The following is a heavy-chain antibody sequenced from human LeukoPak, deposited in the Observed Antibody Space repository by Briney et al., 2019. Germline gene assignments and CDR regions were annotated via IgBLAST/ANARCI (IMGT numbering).Heavy chain of an antibody. V-gene: IGHV4-59*01. J-gene: IGHJ6*02. Sequence: PSETLSLTCTVSGGSISSYYWSWIRQPPGKGLEWIGYIYYSGSTNYNPSLKSRATISVDTSKNQFSLKLSSVTAANTAVYYCARAASPYYDFWSGYYPRDYYYYGMDVWGQGTTVTVSS. CDR3: ARAASPYYDFWSGYYPRDYYYYGMDV. CDR1: GGSISSYY. D-gene: IGHD3-3*01. CDR2: IYYSGST.